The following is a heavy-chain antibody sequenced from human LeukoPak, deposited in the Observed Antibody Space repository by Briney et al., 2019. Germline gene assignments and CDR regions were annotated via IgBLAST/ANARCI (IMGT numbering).Heavy chain of an antibody. CDR1: GGSISSSSYY. J-gene: IGHJ6*02. Sequence: PSETLSLTCTVSGGSISSSSYYWGWIRQPPGKGLEWIGSIYYSGSTYYNPSLKSRVTISVDTSKNQFSLKLSSVTAADTAVYYCARVTGPSNGQGAQWLVLAVGLMDVWGQGTTVTVSS. CDR2: IYYSGST. V-gene: IGHV4-39*07. D-gene: IGHD6-19*01. CDR3: ARVTGPSNGQGAQWLVLAVGLMDV.